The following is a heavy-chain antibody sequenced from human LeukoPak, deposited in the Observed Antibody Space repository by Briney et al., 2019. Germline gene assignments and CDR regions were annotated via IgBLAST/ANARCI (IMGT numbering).Heavy chain of an antibody. D-gene: IGHD1-26*01. CDR3: ARDWDSGSHDAFDI. CDR2: ISAYNGNT. Sequence: GASVKVSCKASGYTFTDYYMHWVRQAPGQGLEWMGWISAYNGNTNYAQKLQGRVTMTTDTSTSTAYMELRSLRSDDTAVYYCARDWDSGSHDAFDIWGQGTMVTVSS. V-gene: IGHV1-18*04. J-gene: IGHJ3*02. CDR1: GYTFTDYY.